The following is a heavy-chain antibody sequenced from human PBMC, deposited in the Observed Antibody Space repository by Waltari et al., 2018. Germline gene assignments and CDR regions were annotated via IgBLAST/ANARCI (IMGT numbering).Heavy chain of an antibody. CDR3: ATGYYYGSGGWFDP. CDR2: IYHSGST. D-gene: IGHD3-10*01. CDR1: GYSLRSRYS. J-gene: IGHJ5*02. V-gene: IGHV4-38-2*01. Sequence: QVQLQASGPGLVKPSATLSLTCAVSGYSLRSRYSSGWIRQPPRKGLEWIGSIYHSGSTYYNPSLKSRVTISVDTSKNQFSLKLSSVTAADTAVYYCATGYYYGSGGWFDPWGQGTLVTVSS.